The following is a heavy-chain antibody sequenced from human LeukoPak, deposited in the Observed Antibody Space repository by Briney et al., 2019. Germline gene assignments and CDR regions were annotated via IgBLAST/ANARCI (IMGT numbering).Heavy chain of an antibody. V-gene: IGHV4-59*01. Sequence: SETLSLTCTVSGGSISSYYWSWIRQPPGKGLEWIGYIYYSGSTNYNPSLKSRVTTSVDTSKNQFSLKLSSVTAADSAVYYCARAGYSGYDFDYWGQGTLVTVSS. J-gene: IGHJ4*02. CDR2: IYYSGST. D-gene: IGHD5-12*01. CDR3: ARAGYSGYDFDY. CDR1: GGSISSYY.